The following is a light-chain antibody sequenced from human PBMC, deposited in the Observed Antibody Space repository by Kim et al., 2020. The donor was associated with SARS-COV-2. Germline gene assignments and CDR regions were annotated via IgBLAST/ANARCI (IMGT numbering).Light chain of an antibody. CDR1: QGISSH. CDR2: AAS. V-gene: IGKV1-9*01. CDR3: QQFNSYPLT. J-gene: IGKJ4*01. Sequence: DIQLTQSPSFLSASVGDRVTITCRASQGISSHLAWYQQKPGKAPKLLIYAASTLQGGVPSRFSGGGSGTEFTLTISSLQPEDFATYYCQQFNSYPLTFGGGTKVDIK.